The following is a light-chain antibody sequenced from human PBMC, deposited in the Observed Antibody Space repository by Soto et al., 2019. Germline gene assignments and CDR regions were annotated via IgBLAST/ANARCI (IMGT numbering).Light chain of an antibody. CDR2: DVS. V-gene: IGLV2-11*01. J-gene: IGLJ1*01. Sequence: QSALTQPRSVSGSPGQSVTVSCTGTSSDVGGSDYVSWYLQHTRKAPNLMIYDVSKRPSGVPDRFSVSKSGNTASLTISGLQAEDEADYYCGSYAGSDTYVFGTGTKLTVL. CDR3: GSYAGSDTYV. CDR1: SSDVGGSDY.